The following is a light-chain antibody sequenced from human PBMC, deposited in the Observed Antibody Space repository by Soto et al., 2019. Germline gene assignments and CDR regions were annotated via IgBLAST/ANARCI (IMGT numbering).Light chain of an antibody. CDR2: TNN. CDR1: SSNVGVNY. Sequence: QSVLTQPPSVSGTPGQRVTIYCSGSSSNVGVNYVYWYQHFPGTAPKLLIHTNNQRPSGVSDRFFGSKSGTSASLTISGLQSEDEADYYCSAWDDSLKIWVFGGGTKLTVL. V-gene: IGLV1-47*02. J-gene: IGLJ3*02. CDR3: SAWDDSLKIWV.